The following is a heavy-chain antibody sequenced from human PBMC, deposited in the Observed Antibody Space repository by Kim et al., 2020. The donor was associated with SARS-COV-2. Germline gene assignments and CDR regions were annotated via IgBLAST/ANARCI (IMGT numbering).Heavy chain of an antibody. CDR2: IIGDGSVK. Sequence: GGSLRLSCAASGFRFSSYWMSWVRQAPGKGLEWVANIIGDGSVKYYLESVKGRFTISRDNANNSVYLQMHSLRAEDTAVYYCARVNYDSPGGYLGQGTLVIVSS. CDR1: GFRFSSYW. CDR3: ARVNYDSPGGY. V-gene: IGHV3-7*01. J-gene: IGHJ4*02. D-gene: IGHD3-22*01.